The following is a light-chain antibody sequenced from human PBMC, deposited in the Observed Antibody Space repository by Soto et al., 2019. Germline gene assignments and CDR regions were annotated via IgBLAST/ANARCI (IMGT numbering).Light chain of an antibody. CDR1: QSVSSR. CDR2: GAS. V-gene: IGKV3-20*01. CDR3: QQYGSSPIT. Sequence: EIAMTQGPATLSVSPGERAILSCRASQSVSSRLAWYQQKPGQAPRLLISGASSSATGIPDRFSGSGSATDFTLTISRLEPEDFALYYCQQYGSSPITFGQGTRLEIK. J-gene: IGKJ5*01.